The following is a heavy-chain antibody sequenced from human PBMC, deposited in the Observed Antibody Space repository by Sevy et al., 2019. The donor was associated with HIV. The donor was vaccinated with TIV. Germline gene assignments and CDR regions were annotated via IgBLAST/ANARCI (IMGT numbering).Heavy chain of an antibody. CDR1: GFTFGTYA. V-gene: IGHV3-23*01. CDR2: ISDSGRST. J-gene: IGHJ6*02. D-gene: IGHD3-3*01. CDR3: ARRPDFGVIIPTGVLDV. Sequence: GGSLRLSCAGSGFTFGTYAMTWVRQAPGKGLQWVSVISDSGRSTYYADSGQGRVTISRDNSKNTMHLHMNSLRVEDTATYYCARRPDFGVIIPTGVLDVWGQGTTVTVSS.